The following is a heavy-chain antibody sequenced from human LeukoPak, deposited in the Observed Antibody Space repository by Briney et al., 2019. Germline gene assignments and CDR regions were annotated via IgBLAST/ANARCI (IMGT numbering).Heavy chain of an antibody. D-gene: IGHD2-15*01. CDR1: GYTFTSYG. J-gene: IGHJ5*02. CDR2: ISAYNGHP. Sequence: ASVKVSCKASGYTFTSYGISWVRQAPGQGLEWMGWISAYNGHPNYAQRLQGRVTMTTETSTRTAYMELRSLRSDDTAVYYCARDLGLCSGGSCYSFDPWGQGTLVTVSS. V-gene: IGHV1-18*01. CDR3: ARDLGLCSGGSCYSFDP.